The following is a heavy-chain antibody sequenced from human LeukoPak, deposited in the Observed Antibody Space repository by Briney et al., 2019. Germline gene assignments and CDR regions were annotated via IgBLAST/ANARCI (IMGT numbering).Heavy chain of an antibody. V-gene: IGHV4-34*01. CDR3: AKGNPFYDY. J-gene: IGHJ4*02. D-gene: IGHD5/OR15-5a*01. CDR2: INHSGST. CDR1: GGSFSGYY. Sequence: SETLSLTCAVYGGSFSGYYWSWIRQPPGKGLEWIGEINHSGSTNYNPSLKSRVTISVDTSKNQFSLKLSSVTAADTAVYFCAKGNPFYDYWGQGTLVTVFS.